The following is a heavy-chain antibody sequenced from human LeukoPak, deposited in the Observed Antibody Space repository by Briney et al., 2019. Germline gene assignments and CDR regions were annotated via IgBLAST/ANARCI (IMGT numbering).Heavy chain of an antibody. CDR1: GYTFTSNY. J-gene: IGHJ4*02. Sequence: ASVKVSCKASGYTFTSNYMHWVRQAPGQGLEWMGVIAPSSGTTSYAQQLQGRVTMTRDTSTSTLYMELSSLTSEDTAVYYCARASGSSAVPFDYWGQGTLVTVSS. CDR2: IAPSSGTT. D-gene: IGHD3-10*01. V-gene: IGHV1-46*01. CDR3: ARASGSSAVPFDY.